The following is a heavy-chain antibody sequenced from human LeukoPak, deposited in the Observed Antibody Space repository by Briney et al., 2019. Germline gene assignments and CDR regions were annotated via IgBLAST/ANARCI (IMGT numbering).Heavy chain of an antibody. V-gene: IGHV3-30*18. CDR2: ISYDGSNK. CDR3: AKDRGYLDY. J-gene: IGHJ4*02. CDR1: GFTFSSYG. Sequence: GGSLRLSCAASGFTFSSYGMHWVRQAPGKELEWVAVISYDGSNKYYADSVKGRFTISRDNSKNTLYLQMNSLRAEDTAVYYCAKDRGYLDYWGQGTLVTVSS.